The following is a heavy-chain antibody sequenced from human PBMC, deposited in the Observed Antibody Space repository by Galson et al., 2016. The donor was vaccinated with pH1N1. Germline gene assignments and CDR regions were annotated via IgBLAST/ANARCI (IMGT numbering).Heavy chain of an antibody. CDR3: ARWEITTVTKFDY. CDR1: GGSFSDYF. Sequence: SETLSLTCAVYGGSFSDYFWRWVRQPPGKGLEWIGEINQSGSTHYNPTLKSRVTISEDTSRNQLSLKLSSVTAADTAAYYCARWEITTVTKFDYWGQGTLVTVSS. V-gene: IGHV4-34*01. J-gene: IGHJ4*02. CDR2: INQSGST. D-gene: IGHD4-17*01.